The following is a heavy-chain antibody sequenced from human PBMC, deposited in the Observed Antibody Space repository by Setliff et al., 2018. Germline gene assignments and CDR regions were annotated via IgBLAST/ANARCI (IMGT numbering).Heavy chain of an antibody. CDR1: GFTLGDYY. J-gene: IGHJ4*02. CDR2: ISSSGRTI. Sequence: GGSLRLSCAASGFTLGDYYMTWIRQAPGKGLEWVSHISSSGRTIFYADSVKGRFIISRDNAKNSVYLQMNSLIADDTAVYYCVRVRSLLFDYWGQGALVTVS. V-gene: IGHV3-11*04. D-gene: IGHD3-10*01. CDR3: VRVRSLLFDY.